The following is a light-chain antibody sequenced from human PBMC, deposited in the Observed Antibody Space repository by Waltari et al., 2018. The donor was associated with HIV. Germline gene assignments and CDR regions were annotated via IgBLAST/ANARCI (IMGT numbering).Light chain of an antibody. CDR2: QNK. CDR1: SSNIGAGYD. V-gene: IGLV1-40*03. J-gene: IGLJ2*01. Sequence: QSVLTQPPSISGAPGQRITVSCSGTSSNIGAGYDVHWYQQLPGTAPKLLLLQNKNRPSGVPDRVSASKSDASASLAITGLQAADEGDYFCQSYDTSLSAWVFGGGTRLTVL. CDR3: QSYDTSLSAWV.